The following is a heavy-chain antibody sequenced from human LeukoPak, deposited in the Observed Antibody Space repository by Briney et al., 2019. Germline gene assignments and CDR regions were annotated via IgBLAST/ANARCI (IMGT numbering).Heavy chain of an antibody. CDR3: ARRAGAYSHPYDY. V-gene: IGHV3-53*01. Sequence: GGSLRLSCAASGFTFDDYTMHWVRQAPGKGLEWVSFIYSDNTHYSDSVKGRFTISRDNSKNTLYLQMNSLRAEDTAVYYCARRAGAYSHPYDYWGQGTLVTVSS. D-gene: IGHD4/OR15-4a*01. J-gene: IGHJ4*02. CDR1: GFTFDDYT. CDR2: IYSDNT.